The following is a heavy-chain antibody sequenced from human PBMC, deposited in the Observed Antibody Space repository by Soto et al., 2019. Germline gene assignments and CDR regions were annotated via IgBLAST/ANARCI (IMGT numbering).Heavy chain of an antibody. J-gene: IGHJ4*02. Sequence: SETLSLTCTVSGGSISSYYWSWIRQPPGKGLEWIGYIYYSGSTNYNPSLKSRVTISVDTSKNQFSLKLSSVTAADTAVYYCARGIIGYYDPRLFDYWGQGTLVTVYS. CDR3: ARGIIGYYDPRLFDY. CDR2: IYYSGST. D-gene: IGHD3-3*01. V-gene: IGHV4-59*01. CDR1: GGSISSYY.